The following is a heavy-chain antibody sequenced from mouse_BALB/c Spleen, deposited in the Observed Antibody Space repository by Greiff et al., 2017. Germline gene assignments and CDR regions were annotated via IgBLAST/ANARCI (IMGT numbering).Heavy chain of an antibody. CDR3: ARWGDNGYGTRYYFDY. D-gene: IGHD2-2*01. CDR1: GYTFTSYY. Sequence: LVESGPELVKPGASVRISCKASGYTFTSYYIHWVKQRPGQGLEWIGWIYPGNVNTKYNEKFKGKATLTADKSSSTAYMQLSSLTSEDSAVYFCARWGDNGYGTRYYFDYGGQGTTLTVSS. J-gene: IGHJ2*01. CDR2: IYPGNVNT. V-gene: IGHV1S56*01.